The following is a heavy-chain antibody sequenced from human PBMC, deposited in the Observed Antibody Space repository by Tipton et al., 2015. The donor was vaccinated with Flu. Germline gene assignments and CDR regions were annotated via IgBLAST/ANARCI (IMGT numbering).Heavy chain of an antibody. Sequence: TLSLTCIVSGGSISSSSYYWGWIRQPPGKGLEWIGSIYYSGSTYYNPSLKSRVTVSVDTSKNQFSLKLSSVTAADTAVYYCARLKAGYYMDVWGKGTTVTVSS. J-gene: IGHJ6*03. CDR1: GGSISSSSYY. CDR3: ARLKAGYYMDV. CDR2: IYYSGST. V-gene: IGHV4-39*01.